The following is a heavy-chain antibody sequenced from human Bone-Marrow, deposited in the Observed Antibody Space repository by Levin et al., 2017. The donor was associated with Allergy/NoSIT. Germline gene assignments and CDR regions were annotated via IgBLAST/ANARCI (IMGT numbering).Heavy chain of an antibody. J-gene: IGHJ6*02. CDR1: AFTFSSCA. V-gene: IGHV3-23*01. CDR3: AKDNSQRRADRLATVTTGGMDV. Sequence: GGSLRLSCAASAFTFSSCAMSWVRQAPGRGLEWVSTISGDASNTYYADSVNGRFTISRDNSKNTLYLQMNSLRAEDTAVYYCAKDNSQRRADRLATVTTGGMDVWGQGTTVTVSS. D-gene: IGHD4-17*01. CDR2: ISGDASNT.